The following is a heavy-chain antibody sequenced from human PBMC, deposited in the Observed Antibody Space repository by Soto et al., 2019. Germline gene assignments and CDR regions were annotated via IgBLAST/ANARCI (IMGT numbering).Heavy chain of an antibody. CDR1: GYTFTSYD. CDR3: ARGPQLTGTTGSKFDY. CDR2: MNPNSGNT. J-gene: IGHJ4*02. D-gene: IGHD1-7*01. V-gene: IGHV1-8*01. Sequence: QVQLVQSGPEVKKPGASVKVSCKASGYTFTSYDINWVRQATGQGLEWMGWMNPNSGNTGYAQKFQGRVTMTRNNSISTAYMELSSLRSEDTAVYYCARGPQLTGTTGSKFDYWGQGTLVTVSS.